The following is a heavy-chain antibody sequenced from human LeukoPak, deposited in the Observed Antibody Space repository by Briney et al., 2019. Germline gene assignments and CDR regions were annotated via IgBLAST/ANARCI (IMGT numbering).Heavy chain of an antibody. CDR2: INGDGSST. CDR3: ARDGLPAARDI. CDR1: GFIFSQFW. V-gene: IGHV3-74*01. J-gene: IGHJ3*02. Sequence: GGSLRLSCAGSGFIFSQFWMQWVRQVPGKGLVWVSRINGDGSSTNYADSVKDRFTISRDNAKNTLYLQMNSLRAEDTAVYYCARDGLPAARDIWGQGTMVTVSS. D-gene: IGHD6-6*01.